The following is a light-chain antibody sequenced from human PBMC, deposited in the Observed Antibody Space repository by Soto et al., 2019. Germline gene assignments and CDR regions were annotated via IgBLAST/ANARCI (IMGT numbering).Light chain of an antibody. CDR3: YSYTTSSTRV. CDR1: SSDVGAYNY. V-gene: IGLV2-14*01. Sequence: QSVLTQPASVSGSPVQSITISCTGTSSDVGAYNYVSWYQQHPGKAPKLMIYDVSNRPSGVSNRFSGSKSGNTASLTISGLQAEDEADYYCYSYTTSSTRVFGGGTKVTVL. J-gene: IGLJ2*01. CDR2: DVS.